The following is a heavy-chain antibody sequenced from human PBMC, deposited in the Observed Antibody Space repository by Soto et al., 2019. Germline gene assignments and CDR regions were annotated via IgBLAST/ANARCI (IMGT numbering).Heavy chain of an antibody. J-gene: IGHJ4*02. CDR2: ISSSSSYI. D-gene: IGHD2-2*01. CDR3: ARDSVGDIVVVPAAYNDY. Sequence: GGSLRLSCAASGFTFSSYSMNWVRQAPGKGLEWVSSISSSSSYIYYADSVKGRFTISRDNAKNSLYLQMNSLRAEDTAVYYCARDSVGDIVVVPAAYNDYWGQGTLVTVSS. V-gene: IGHV3-21*01. CDR1: GFTFSSYS.